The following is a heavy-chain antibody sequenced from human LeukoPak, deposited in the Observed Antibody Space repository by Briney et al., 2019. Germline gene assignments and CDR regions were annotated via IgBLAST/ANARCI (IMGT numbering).Heavy chain of an antibody. V-gene: IGHV4-59*01. CDR2: IYYSGST. D-gene: IGHD6-19*01. CDR1: GGSISSYY. Sequence: SETLSLTCTVSGGSISSYYWSWIRQPPGKGLEWIGYIYYSGSTNYNPSPKSRVTISVDTSKNQFSLKLSSVTAADTAVYYCARLRAGWYGDAFDIWGQGTMVTVSS. J-gene: IGHJ3*02. CDR3: ARLRAGWYGDAFDI.